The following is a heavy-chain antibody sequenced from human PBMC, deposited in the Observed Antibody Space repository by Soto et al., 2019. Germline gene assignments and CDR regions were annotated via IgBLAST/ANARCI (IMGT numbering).Heavy chain of an antibody. CDR1: GCRFTNYW. CDR2: IYPGDSDT. Sequence: PVESLKISCKGSGCRFTNYWIGWVRQMPGKGLEWMGIIYPGDSDTRYSPSFQGQVTISGDKSITTAYLQWSSLKASDTAMYYCARTIASGWRDAFDIWGQGTMVTVSS. V-gene: IGHV5-51*01. J-gene: IGHJ3*02. D-gene: IGHD6-19*01. CDR3: ARTIASGWRDAFDI.